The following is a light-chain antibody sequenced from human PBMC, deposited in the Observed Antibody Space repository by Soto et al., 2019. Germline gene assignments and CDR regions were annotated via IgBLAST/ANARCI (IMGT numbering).Light chain of an antibody. J-gene: IGKJ5*01. V-gene: IGKV3-11*01. CDR3: QQRSNWPRIT. CDR2: DAS. Sequence: IVFTQSACTLSLSPGERATLSCRASQIVSSNLAWYQQKSGQAPRLLIYDASNRATGIPARFSGSGSGTDFTLTISSLEPEDFAVYYCQQRSNWPRITFGQGTRLEIK. CDR1: QIVSSN.